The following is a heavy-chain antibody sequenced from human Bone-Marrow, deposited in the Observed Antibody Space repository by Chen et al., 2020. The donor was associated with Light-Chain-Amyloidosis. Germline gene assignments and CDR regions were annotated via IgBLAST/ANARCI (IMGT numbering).Heavy chain of an antibody. CDR1: GFFVNASY. D-gene: IGHD5-12*01. CDR2: LYNTGTI. J-gene: IGHJ4*02. V-gene: IGHV3-53*02. CDR3: ASWLQNAFEL. Sequence: EVQVAETGGGLFQPGGSLRLSCIASGFFVNASYFSWVRQAPGKGLEWVSFLYNTGTIYYADSVRGRFTISGDRSKNMVHLQINSLRVEDTATYYCASWLQNAFELWGQGTPVTVSS.